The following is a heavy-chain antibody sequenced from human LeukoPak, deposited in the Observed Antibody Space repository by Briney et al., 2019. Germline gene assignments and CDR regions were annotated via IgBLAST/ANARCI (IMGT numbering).Heavy chain of an antibody. CDR1: GFTFSSYG. D-gene: IGHD3-3*01. J-gene: IGHJ4*02. CDR2: ISYDGSNK. Sequence: GGSLRLSCAASGFTFSSYGMHWVRQAPGKGLEWVAVISYDGSNKYYADSVKGRFTISRDNSKNTLYLQMNSLRAEDTAVYYCARDGGFLEWLSYWGQGTLVTVSS. V-gene: IGHV3-30*03. CDR3: ARDGGFLEWLSY.